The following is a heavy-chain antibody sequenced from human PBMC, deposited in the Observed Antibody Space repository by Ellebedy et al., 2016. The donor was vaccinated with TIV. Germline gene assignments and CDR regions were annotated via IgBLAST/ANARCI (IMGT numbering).Heavy chain of an antibody. J-gene: IGHJ4*02. V-gene: IGHV4-34*01. CDR2: INHIGST. Sequence: MPSETLSLTCAVYGGSFSGYYWTWIRQPPGKGLEWIGEINHIGSTNYNPSLKSRVTISVDTSKNQFSLKLSSVTAADTAVYYCARQGYRGYSYGATYTPFDYWGQGTLVTVSS. D-gene: IGHD5-18*01. CDR1: GGSFSGYY. CDR3: ARQGYRGYSYGATYTPFDY.